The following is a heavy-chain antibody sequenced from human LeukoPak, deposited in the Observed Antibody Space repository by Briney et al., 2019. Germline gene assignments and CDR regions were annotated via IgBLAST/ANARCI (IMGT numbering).Heavy chain of an antibody. CDR3: TRGCSGGSCSRDAMDV. J-gene: IGHJ6*02. Sequence: GESLKISFKAPGYSFSSDWIAWVRQLPGRGLEWLGIIFPIDSETTYSPSFQGQVPISADKSISTAYLQWSSLKASDTAMYYCTRGCSGGSCSRDAMDVWGQGTMVTVSS. D-gene: IGHD2-15*01. V-gene: IGHV5-51*01. CDR2: IFPIDSET. CDR1: GYSFSSDW.